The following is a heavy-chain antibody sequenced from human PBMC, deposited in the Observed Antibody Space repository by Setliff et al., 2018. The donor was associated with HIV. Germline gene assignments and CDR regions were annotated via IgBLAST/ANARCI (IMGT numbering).Heavy chain of an antibody. CDR2: IYNSGYS. Sequence: SETLSLTCKVSGAPISSYYWNWIRQPPGKGLEWIGYIYNSGYSNSKPSLKSRVTISLDTSKNQFSLKLSSVTAADTAVYYCARGDGYRANDAYYDTGMDVWGQGITGTSP. J-gene: IGHJ6*02. CDR1: GAPISSYY. CDR3: ARGDGYRANDAYYDTGMDV. D-gene: IGHD5-12*01. V-gene: IGHV4-59*01.